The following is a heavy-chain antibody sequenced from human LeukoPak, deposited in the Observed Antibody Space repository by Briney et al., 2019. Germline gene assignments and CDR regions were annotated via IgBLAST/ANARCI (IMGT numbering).Heavy chain of an antibody. Sequence: ASVKVSSKASRYTFTVQGISWVRQAPGQGLEWMGWISAYNGNTNYAQKFQGRVTLTTDTSKSTVYMELRSLRSDDTAVYYCSREGPTAEFLGADWSQGTLVTVSS. CDR2: ISAYNGNT. V-gene: IGHV1-18*01. CDR1: RYTFTVQG. CDR3: SREGPTAEFLGAD. J-gene: IGHJ4*02. D-gene: IGHD3-16*01.